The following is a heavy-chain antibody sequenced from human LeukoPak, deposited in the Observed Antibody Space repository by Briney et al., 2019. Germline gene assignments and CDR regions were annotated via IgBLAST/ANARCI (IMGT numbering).Heavy chain of an antibody. CDR3: ARDLASGGFDAFDI. CDR1: GYSISSGFY. J-gene: IGHJ3*02. V-gene: IGHV4-38-2*02. D-gene: IGHD5-12*01. CDR2: IYHSGST. Sequence: PSETLSLTCTVSGYSISSGFYWGLIRQPPGKGLEWIGSIYHSGSTYYNPSLKSRVTISVDTSKNQFSLKLSSVTAADTAVYFCARDLASGGFDAFDIWGQGTVVTVSS.